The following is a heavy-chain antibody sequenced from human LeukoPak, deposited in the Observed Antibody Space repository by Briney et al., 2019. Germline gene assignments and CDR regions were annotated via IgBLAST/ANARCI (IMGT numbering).Heavy chain of an antibody. D-gene: IGHD1-26*01. J-gene: IGHJ4*02. Sequence: PSETLSLTCTVSGDSISNHYWSWIRQPPGEELEWIGYIYSNGNTNYNPSLKSRVSISIDTSKGQFSLSLTSVSAADTAVYYCVGLLAYRSAWFDYWGQGTLVSVSS. CDR2: IYSNGNT. CDR1: GDSISNHY. V-gene: IGHV4-59*11. CDR3: VGLLAYRSAWFDY.